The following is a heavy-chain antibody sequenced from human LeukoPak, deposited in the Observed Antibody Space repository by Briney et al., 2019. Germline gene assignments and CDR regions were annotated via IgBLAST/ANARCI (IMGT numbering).Heavy chain of an antibody. V-gene: IGHV3-33*01. CDR3: ARDGAYSTYYFDY. Sequence: GGSLRLSCAASGFTFSSYGMHWVRQAPGKGLEWVAVIWYDGSKKYYADSVKGRFTISRDNSKNTLYLQMNSLRAEDTAVYCCARDGAYSTYYFDYWGQGTLVTVSS. CDR2: IWYDGSKK. J-gene: IGHJ4*02. CDR1: GFTFSSYG. D-gene: IGHD4-11*01.